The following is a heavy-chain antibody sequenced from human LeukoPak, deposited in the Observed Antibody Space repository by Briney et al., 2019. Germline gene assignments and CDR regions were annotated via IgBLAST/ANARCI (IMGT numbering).Heavy chain of an antibody. CDR2: IYHSGST. Sequence: SETLSLTYTVSGGSISSGGYYWSWIRQPPGKGLEWIGYIYHSGSTYYNPSLKSRVTISVDRSKNQFSLKLSSVTAADTAVYYCARDHTLYYYDSSGYLGADYYYGMDVWGQGTTVTVSS. J-gene: IGHJ6*02. V-gene: IGHV4-30-2*01. D-gene: IGHD3-22*01. CDR1: GGSISSGGYY. CDR3: ARDHTLYYYDSSGYLGADYYYGMDV.